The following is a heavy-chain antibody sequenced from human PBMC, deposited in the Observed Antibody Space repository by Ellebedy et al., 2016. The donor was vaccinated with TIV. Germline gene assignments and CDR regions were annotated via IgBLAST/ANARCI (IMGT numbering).Heavy chain of an antibody. V-gene: IGHV1-69*13. Sequence: AASVKVSCKASGGTFSSYAISWVRQPPGQGLEWMGGIITIFGTANYAQKFQGRVTITADESTSTAYMELSSLRSEDTAVYYCAGDRNYYDSSAAFDIWGQGTMVTVSS. CDR1: GGTFSSYA. CDR2: IITIFGTA. D-gene: IGHD3-22*01. CDR3: AGDRNYYDSSAAFDI. J-gene: IGHJ3*02.